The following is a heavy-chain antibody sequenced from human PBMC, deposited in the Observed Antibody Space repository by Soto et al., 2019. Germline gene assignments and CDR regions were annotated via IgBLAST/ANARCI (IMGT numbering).Heavy chain of an antibody. J-gene: IGHJ5*02. V-gene: IGHV3-49*03. Sequence: GGSLRLSCTASGFTFGDYAMSWFRQAPGKGQEWVGFIRSKAYGGTTEYAASVKGRFTISRDDSKSIAFLQMNSLKTEDTAVYYCTSLVYEDTIFGVGPNWFDPWGQGTLVTVSS. CDR2: IRSKAYGGTT. CDR3: TSLVYEDTIFGVGPNWFDP. CDR1: GFTFGDYA. D-gene: IGHD3-3*01.